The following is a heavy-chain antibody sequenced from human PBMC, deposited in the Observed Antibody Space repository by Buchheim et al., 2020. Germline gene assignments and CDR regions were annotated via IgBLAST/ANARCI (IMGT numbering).Heavy chain of an antibody. CDR3: ARGMLPYSSCRNWFDP. V-gene: IGHV4-59*01. Sequence: QVQLQESGPGLVKPSETLSLTCTVSGGSISSYYWSWIRQPPGKGLEWIGYIYYSGSTNYNPSLKSRVTISVDTSKNQLSLKLSSVTAADTAVYYCARGMLPYSSCRNWFDPWGQGTL. J-gene: IGHJ5*02. CDR1: GGSISSYY. D-gene: IGHD6-19*01. CDR2: IYYSGST.